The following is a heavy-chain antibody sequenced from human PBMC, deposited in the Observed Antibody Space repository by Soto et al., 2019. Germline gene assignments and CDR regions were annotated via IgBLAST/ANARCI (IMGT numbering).Heavy chain of an antibody. CDR3: AREPATAKPEGVDF. D-gene: IGHD1-1*01. J-gene: IGHJ4*02. V-gene: IGHV1-2*02. Sequence: ASVKVSCKASGYAFSDYYIHWVRQAPGQGLEWMGWINPNSGGTKYAPKFQGGVTMTRDTSITTAYMELSRLRSGDTAVYYCAREPATAKPEGVDFWGQGTLVTVSS. CDR1: GYAFSDYY. CDR2: INPNSGGT.